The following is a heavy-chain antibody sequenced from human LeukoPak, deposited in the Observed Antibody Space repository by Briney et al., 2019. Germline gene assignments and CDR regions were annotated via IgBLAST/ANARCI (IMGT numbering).Heavy chain of an antibody. J-gene: IGHJ4*02. CDR3: ARDRIVVVTAPFDY. CDR2: ISAYNGNT. Sequence: ASVKVSCKASGYTFTSYGISWVRQAPGQGLEWMGWISAYNGNTNYAQKLQGRVTMTTDTSTSTAYMELRSLRSDDTAVYYCARDRIVVVTAPFDYWGQGTLVTVSS. V-gene: IGHV1-18*01. CDR1: GYTFTSYG. D-gene: IGHD2-21*02.